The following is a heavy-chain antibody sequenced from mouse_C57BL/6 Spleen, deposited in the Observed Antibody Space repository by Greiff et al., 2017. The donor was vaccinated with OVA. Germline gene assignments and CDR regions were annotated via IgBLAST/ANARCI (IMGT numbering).Heavy chain of an antibody. J-gene: IGHJ4*01. CDR2: IHPNSGST. V-gene: IGHV1-64*01. D-gene: IGHD4-1*01. Sequence: VQLQQSGAELVKPGASVKLSCKASGYTFTSYWMHWVKQRPGQGLEWIGMIHPNSGSTNYNEKFKSKATLTVDKSSSTAYMQLSSLTSEDSAVYYCARDWGGDYYAMDYWGQGTSVTVSS. CDR3: ARDWGGDYYAMDY. CDR1: GYTFTSYW.